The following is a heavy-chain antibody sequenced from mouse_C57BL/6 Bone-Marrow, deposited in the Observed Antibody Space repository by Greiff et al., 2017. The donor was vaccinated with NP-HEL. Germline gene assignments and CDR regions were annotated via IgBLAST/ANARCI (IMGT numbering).Heavy chain of an antibody. CDR3: SIPLYYYGSSYTWFSY. Sequence: VQLQQPGAELVKPGASVKVSCKASGYTFTSYWMHWVKQRPGQGLEWIGRIHPSDSDTNYNQKFKGKATLTVDKYSSTAYMQLSSLTSEDSAVSYCSIPLYYYGSSYTWFSYWGQGTLVTVSA. CDR1: GYTFTSYW. V-gene: IGHV1-74*01. CDR2: IHPSDSDT. D-gene: IGHD1-1*01. J-gene: IGHJ3*01.